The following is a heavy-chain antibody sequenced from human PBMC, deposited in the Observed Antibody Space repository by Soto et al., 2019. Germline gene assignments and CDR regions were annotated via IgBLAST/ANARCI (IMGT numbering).Heavy chain of an antibody. CDR3: ARDTSPPTMIVVVPVSYGMAV. V-gene: IGHV1-8*01. D-gene: IGHD3-22*01. J-gene: IGHJ6*02. CDR1: GYTFTSYD. Sequence: ASAKVSCKASGYTFTSYDINWVRQATGQWLERMGWLNPNSGNTGYAQKFQGRVTITRATSASTAYMELSSLRSEDTGVYYCARDTSPPTMIVVVPVSYGMAVGGQGTTVTVSS. CDR2: LNPNSGNT.